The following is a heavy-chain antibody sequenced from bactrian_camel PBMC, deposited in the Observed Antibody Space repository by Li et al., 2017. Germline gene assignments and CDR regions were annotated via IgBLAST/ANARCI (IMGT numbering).Heavy chain of an antibody. CDR1: GYSRGTSS. V-gene: IGHV3S53*01. CDR3: AARPAYDCYAAFRGSNNY. D-gene: IGHD3*01. J-gene: IGHJ4*01. Sequence: HVQLVESGGGSVRSGGSLRLSCVASGYSRGTSSVAWFRQVSGEKREGVAAIAFSGFRPYYSDSVKGRFTISQADHLKTVYLQMDALKPEDSAMYYCAARPAYDCYAAFRGSNNYWGQGTQVTVS. CDR2: IAFSGFRP.